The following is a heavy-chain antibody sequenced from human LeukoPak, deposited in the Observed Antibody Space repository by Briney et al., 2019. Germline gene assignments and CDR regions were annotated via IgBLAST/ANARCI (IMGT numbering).Heavy chain of an antibody. CDR2: IRGSDGST. CDR1: GFTFRSYA. CDR3: AKAGHFYYYDMDV. Sequence: SGGSLRLSCAASGFTFRSYAMSWVRQAPGKELEWVSAIRGSDGSTYYADSVKGRFTISRDNSKNTLSLQMSSLRAEDTAVYYCAKAGHFYYYDMDVWGQGTTVTVSS. J-gene: IGHJ6*02. V-gene: IGHV3-23*01.